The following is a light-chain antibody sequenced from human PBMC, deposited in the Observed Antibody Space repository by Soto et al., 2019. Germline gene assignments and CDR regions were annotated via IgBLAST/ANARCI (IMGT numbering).Light chain of an antibody. J-gene: IGLJ2*01. CDR2: SNN. CDR3: AAWEGSLNGPNVV. CDR1: SSNIASNT. Sequence: QSVLTQPPSASGTPQQRVTISCSGSSSNIASNTVNWYQQLPGTAPKLLIYSNNQRPSGVPDRFSGDQAGTPASLAISGLQAGDEADYCCAAWEGSLNGPNVVFGGGTKLIVL. V-gene: IGLV1-44*01.